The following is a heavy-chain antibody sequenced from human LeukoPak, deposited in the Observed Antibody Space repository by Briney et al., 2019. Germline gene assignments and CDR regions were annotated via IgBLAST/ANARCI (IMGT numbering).Heavy chain of an antibody. CDR2: INTGGRST. J-gene: IGHJ4*02. D-gene: IGHD3-16*01. V-gene: IGHV3-74*01. Sequence: GGALTLSCAVSSYSLKDYYSSWIRQAPRKGLVWVSRINTGGRSTNYAVPVRGRFTLPRDTHKNTLYLQKYTVRAEHTSVYYCARGYSYAHDYWGEGTLVSVPS. CDR1: SYSLKDYY. CDR3: ARGYSYAHDY.